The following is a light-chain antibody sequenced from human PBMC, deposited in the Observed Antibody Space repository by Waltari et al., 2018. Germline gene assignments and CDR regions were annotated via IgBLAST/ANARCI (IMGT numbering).Light chain of an antibody. J-gene: IGKJ5*01. V-gene: IGKV3-11*01. CDR1: QSVGRF. Sequence: EIVLAQSPATLSFSPGESATLSCRASQSVGRFLAWYQRKPGQAPRLLIYDASDRATGTPARFSGSGSGTDFTLTISSLEPEDFAVYYCQHRGNWPLLAFGQGTRLEIK. CDR2: DAS. CDR3: QHRGNWPLLA.